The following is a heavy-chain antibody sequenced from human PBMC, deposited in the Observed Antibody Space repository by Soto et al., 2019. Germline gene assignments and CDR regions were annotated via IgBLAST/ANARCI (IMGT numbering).Heavy chain of an antibody. CDR2: IYYSGTT. D-gene: IGHD2-2*01. CDR3: ASESSGYCNTISCLPFDD. Sequence: SETLSLTCTVSGGSISSGDYYWSWIRQPPGKGLEWIGYIYYSGTTYYNPSLKSRVTISRDTSNSQFSLKLSSVTAADTAVYYCASESSGYCNTISCLPFDDWVQGTLVTVSS. V-gene: IGHV4-30-4*01. CDR1: GGSISSGDYY. J-gene: IGHJ4*02.